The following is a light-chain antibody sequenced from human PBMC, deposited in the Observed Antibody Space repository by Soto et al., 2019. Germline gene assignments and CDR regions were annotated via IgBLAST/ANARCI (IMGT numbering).Light chain of an antibody. CDR1: RSISSW. CDR2: KAS. J-gene: IGKJ1*01. Sequence: DIPMSQSPSTLSACAGDRVTITCRASRSISSWLAWYQQKPGKAPKLLIYKASSLESGVPSRFSGSGSGTEFTLTISSLQPDDFATYYCQQYTSYSWPFARGTKV. CDR3: QQYTSYSWP. V-gene: IGKV1-5*03.